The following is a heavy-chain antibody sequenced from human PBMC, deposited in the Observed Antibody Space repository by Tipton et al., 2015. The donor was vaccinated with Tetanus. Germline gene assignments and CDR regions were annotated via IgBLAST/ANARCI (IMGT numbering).Heavy chain of an antibody. Sequence: QLVQSGAEMKKPGASVKVSCKASGYTFTGYYIYWVRQAPGQGLEWMGWIDPNSGGTVYAQKFQGRVTMTRDTSISTGYMELRSLRSDDTVVYYCARDRGDYIYYGMDVWGPGTTVTVS. CDR1: GYTFTGYY. J-gene: IGHJ6*02. D-gene: IGHD3-22*01. CDR3: ARDRGDYIYYGMDV. CDR2: IDPNSGGT. V-gene: IGHV1-2*02.